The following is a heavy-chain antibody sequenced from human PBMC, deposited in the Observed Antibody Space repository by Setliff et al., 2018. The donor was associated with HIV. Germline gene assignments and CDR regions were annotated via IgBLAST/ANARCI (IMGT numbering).Heavy chain of an antibody. J-gene: IGHJ4*02. V-gene: IGHV1-69*13. CDR3: ALASIVSTARWNH. CDR1: GGTFSSYA. Sequence: GASVKVSCKASGGTFSSYAISWVRQAPGQGLEWMGGIIHDFDTTKYPLKFQGRVTITADASTTTAYMELSSLTSEDTAVYYCALASIVSTARWNHWGRGTTVTVSS. D-gene: IGHD1-26*01. CDR2: IIHDFDTT.